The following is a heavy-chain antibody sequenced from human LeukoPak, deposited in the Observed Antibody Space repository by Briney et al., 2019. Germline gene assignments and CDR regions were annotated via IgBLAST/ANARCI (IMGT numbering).Heavy chain of an antibody. CDR1: GFSIGDYT. Sequence: PGGSLRLSCAAPGFSIGDYTMSWVRQDPGKGLEWVSSINWDGSSTDYADSVKGRFTISRDNAKKSLYLQMNSLRAEDTALYYCARLYSYMDVWGKGTTVTVSS. CDR2: INWDGSST. V-gene: IGHV3-20*04. J-gene: IGHJ6*03. CDR3: ARLYSYMDV.